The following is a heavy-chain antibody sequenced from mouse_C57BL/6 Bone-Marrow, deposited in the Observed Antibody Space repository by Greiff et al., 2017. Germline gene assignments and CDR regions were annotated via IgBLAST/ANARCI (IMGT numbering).Heavy chain of an antibody. J-gene: IGHJ2*01. D-gene: IGHD1-1*01. Sequence: VQRVESGPGLVQPSQSLSITCTVSGFSLTSYGVHWVRQSPGKGLEWLGVIWSGGSTDYNAAFISILSISKDNSKSQVFLKMNSLQADDTAIYYCARNSYYYVSSLDYWGQGTTLTVSS. CDR3: ARNSYYYVSSLDY. CDR1: GFSLTSYG. V-gene: IGHV2-2*01. CDR2: IWSGGST.